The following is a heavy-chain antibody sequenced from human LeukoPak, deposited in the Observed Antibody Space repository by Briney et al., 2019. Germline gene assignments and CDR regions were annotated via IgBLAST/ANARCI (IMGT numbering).Heavy chain of an antibody. V-gene: IGHV3-20*01. CDR2: ITPNGGTT. Sequence: GGSLRLSCAASGFTFNDHGMNWVRQAPGKGLEWVSGITPNGGTTGYADSVRGRFTISRDNAKNSLCLQMNSLRAEDTAFYHCVRDRSYGAFDYWGQGTLVTVSS. D-gene: IGHD5-18*01. CDR1: GFTFNDHG. CDR3: VRDRSYGAFDY. J-gene: IGHJ4*02.